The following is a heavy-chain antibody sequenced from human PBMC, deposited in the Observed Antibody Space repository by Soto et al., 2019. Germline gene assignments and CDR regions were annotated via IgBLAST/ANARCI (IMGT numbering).Heavy chain of an antibody. J-gene: IGHJ5*02. Sequence: QMQLQESGPGLVKPSQTLSLTCTVSGGSISSGDYYWSWIRQPPGKGLEWIGYIYYSGSTNYNPSLKSRVTISVDTSKNQFSLKLSSVTAAATAVYYCARVRGRLLRFDPWGQGTLVTVSS. CDR3: ARVRGRLLRFDP. V-gene: IGHV4-30-4*01. CDR1: GGSISSGDYY. D-gene: IGHD2-15*01. CDR2: IYYSGST.